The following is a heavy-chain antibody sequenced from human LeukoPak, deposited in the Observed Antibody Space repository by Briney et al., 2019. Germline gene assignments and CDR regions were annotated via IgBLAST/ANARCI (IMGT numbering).Heavy chain of an antibody. D-gene: IGHD2-2*01. CDR3: ATDIVVVPAAVWGGDY. CDR2: INPNSGGT. Sequence: GASVKVSCKASGYTFTGYYMHWVRQAPGQGLEWMGWINPNSGGTNYAQEFQGRVTMTRDTSISTAYMELSRLRSDDTAAYYCATDIVVVPAAVWGGDYWGQGTLVTVSS. CDR1: GYTFTGYY. V-gene: IGHV1-2*02. J-gene: IGHJ4*02.